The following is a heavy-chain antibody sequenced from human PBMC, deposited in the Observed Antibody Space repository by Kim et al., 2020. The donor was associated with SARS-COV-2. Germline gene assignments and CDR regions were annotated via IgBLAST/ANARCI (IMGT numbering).Heavy chain of an antibody. CDR1: GYTFTSYY. Sequence: ASVKVSCKAAGYTFTSYYMHWVRQAPGQGLEWMGIINPSGGSTSYAQKFQGRVTMTRDTSTSTVYMALSSLSSEDTAVYYCARAITMVRGVDAFDIWGQGTMVTVSS. J-gene: IGHJ3*02. D-gene: IGHD3-10*01. CDR2: INPSGGST. CDR3: ARAITMVRGVDAFDI. V-gene: IGHV1-46*01.